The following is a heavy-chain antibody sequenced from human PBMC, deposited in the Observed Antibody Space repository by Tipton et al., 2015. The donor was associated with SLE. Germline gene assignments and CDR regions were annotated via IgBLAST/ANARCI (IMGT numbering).Heavy chain of an antibody. CDR3: LYYYMDV. Sequence: RSLRLSCAASGFTFSSYGMHWVRQAPGKGLEWVAVISYDGSNKYYADSVKGRFAISRDSFENTVYLQMNRLRAEDTAIYYCLYYYMDVWGKGTTVTVSS. V-gene: IGHV3-30*03. CDR1: GFTFSSYG. CDR2: ISYDGSNK. J-gene: IGHJ6*03.